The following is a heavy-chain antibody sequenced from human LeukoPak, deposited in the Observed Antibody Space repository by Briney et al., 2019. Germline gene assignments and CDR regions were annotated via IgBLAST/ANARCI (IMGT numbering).Heavy chain of an antibody. Sequence: PSETLSLTCTVSGVSISSYYWSWIRQPPGKGLEWIGYIYYSGSTNYNPSLKSRVTISVDTSKNQFSLKLSSVTAADTAVYYCARVMGEELELRWGDAFDIWGQGTMVTVSS. V-gene: IGHV4-59*01. J-gene: IGHJ3*02. CDR2: IYYSGST. D-gene: IGHD1-7*01. CDR1: GVSISSYY. CDR3: ARVMGEELELRWGDAFDI.